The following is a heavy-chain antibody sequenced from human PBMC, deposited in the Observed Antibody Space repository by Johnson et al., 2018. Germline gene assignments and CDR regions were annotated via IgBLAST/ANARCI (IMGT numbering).Heavy chain of an antibody. D-gene: IGHD6-19*01. CDR3: AREKYSSGRAGIVPI. Sequence: QVQLVQSGGGVVQPGTSLRLSCGVSGVTLSTSIIHWVRQAPGKGLEWVALISHDEITKSYGDSTKDRFTIARDTSQNTVYLQMNSLRVEDRAVYYCAREKYSSGRAGIVPIWVQGTMVTVS. CDR2: ISHDEITK. J-gene: IGHJ3*02. CDR1: GVTLSTSI. V-gene: IGHV3-30*03.